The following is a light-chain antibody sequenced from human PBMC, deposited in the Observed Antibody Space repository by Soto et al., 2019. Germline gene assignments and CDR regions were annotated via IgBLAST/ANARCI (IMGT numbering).Light chain of an antibody. CDR2: GAS. CDR1: QDITNY. Sequence: EIKRTQSPCTRSASVGDRVTITCQASQDITNYLNWYQQKPGKAPNLLIYGASNLETGVPSRFSGSGSGTDFTFTISSLQAEDIGTYFCQQYDSVFTFGQGTRLEIK. CDR3: QQYDSVFT. J-gene: IGKJ5*01. V-gene: IGKV1-33*01.